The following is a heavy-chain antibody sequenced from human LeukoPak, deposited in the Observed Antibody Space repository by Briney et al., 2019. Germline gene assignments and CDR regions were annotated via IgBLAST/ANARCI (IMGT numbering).Heavy chain of an antibody. CDR1: GGSISSSSYY. CDR2: IKQDGSEK. Sequence: ETLSLTCTVSGGSISSSSYYWGWIRQPPGKGLEWVANIKQDGSEKYYVDSVKGRFTISRDNAKNSLYLQMNSLRAEDTAVYYCARGGAAAAGPFDFWGQGTLATVSS. CDR3: ARGGAAAAGPFDF. J-gene: IGHJ4*02. D-gene: IGHD6-13*01. V-gene: IGHV3-7*03.